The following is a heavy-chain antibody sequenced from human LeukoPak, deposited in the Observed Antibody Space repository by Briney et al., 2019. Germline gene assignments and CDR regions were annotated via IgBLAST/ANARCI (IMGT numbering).Heavy chain of an antibody. V-gene: IGHV3-33*08. D-gene: IGHD1-26*01. CDR3: AKMYSGSRGFDY. CDR1: GFTFSSYN. CDR2: IWYDGSNK. J-gene: IGHJ4*02. Sequence: GGSLRLSCAASGFTFSSYNMNWVRQAPGKGLEWVAVIWYDGSNKYYADSVKGRFTISRDNSKNTLYLQMNSLRAEDTAVYYCAKMYSGSRGFDYWGQGTLVTVSS.